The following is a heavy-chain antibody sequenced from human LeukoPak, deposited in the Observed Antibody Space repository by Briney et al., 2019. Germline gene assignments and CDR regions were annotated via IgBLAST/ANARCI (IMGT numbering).Heavy chain of an antibody. CDR2: XYSGXX. Sequence: XYSGXXNYNPSLXXXVXISXDTSKNQFSLKLSSVTAADTAVYYCARDRRDYGDLDHLFDYWGQGTLVTVSS. J-gene: IGHJ4*02. CDR3: ARDRRDYGDLDHLFDY. V-gene: IGHV4-59*01. D-gene: IGHD4-17*01.